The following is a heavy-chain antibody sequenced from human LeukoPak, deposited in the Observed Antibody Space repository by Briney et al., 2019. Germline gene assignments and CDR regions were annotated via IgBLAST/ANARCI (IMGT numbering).Heavy chain of an antibody. CDR3: ARDAALLPGKYYYYMDV. Sequence: GGSLRLSCVASGFTLGDYNMNWVRQAPGKGLEWVSAITRSSTYMNYADSLRGRFTISRDNAKNSMYLQMNSLTAEDTAVYFCARDAALLPGKYYYYMDVWGKGTTVIVSS. V-gene: IGHV3-21*01. D-gene: IGHD6-25*01. J-gene: IGHJ6*03. CDR1: GFTLGDYN. CDR2: ITRSSTYM.